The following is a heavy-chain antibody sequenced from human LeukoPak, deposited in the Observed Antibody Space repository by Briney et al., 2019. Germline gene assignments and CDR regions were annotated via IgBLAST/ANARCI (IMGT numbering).Heavy chain of an antibody. CDR1: GVTFSSYD. CDR3: ARALPYCSSTSCSDAFDI. J-gene: IGHJ3*02. Sequence: GGSLRLSCAASGVTFSSYDMHWVRQATGKGLEWVSAIGTAGDTYYPGSVKGRFTISRENAKNSLYLQMNSLRAGDTAVYYCARALPYCSSTSCSDAFDIWGQGTMVTVSS. D-gene: IGHD2-2*01. CDR2: IGTAGDT. V-gene: IGHV3-13*01.